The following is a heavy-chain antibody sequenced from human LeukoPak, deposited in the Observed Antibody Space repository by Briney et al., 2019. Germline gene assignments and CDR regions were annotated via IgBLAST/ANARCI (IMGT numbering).Heavy chain of an antibody. J-gene: IGHJ5*02. D-gene: IGHD4-17*01. CDR2: INHSGST. CDR3: AQGHDYGDYLNWFDP. CDR1: GGPFSDYY. Sequence: SETLSLTCAVYGGPFSDYYWSWIRQPPGKGLEWIGEINHSGSTNYNPSLKSRVTISVDTSKNQFSLKLSSVTAADTAVYYCAQGHDYGDYLNWFDPWGQGTLVTVPS. V-gene: IGHV4-34*01.